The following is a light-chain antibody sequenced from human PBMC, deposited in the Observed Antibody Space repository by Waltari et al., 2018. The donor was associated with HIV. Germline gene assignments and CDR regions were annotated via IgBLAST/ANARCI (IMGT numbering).Light chain of an antibody. CDR2: RNT. J-gene: IGLJ3*02. CDR1: RSNVGNNY. Sequence: QSVLAQPPSASGTPGQTVTISCSGTRSNVGNNYVYWYHHLPGTAPKLLIYRNTQRPSGVPDRFFGSKSGTSASLAISGLRSEDEADYYCSAWDDSLYSRVFGGGTKLTVL. CDR3: SAWDDSLYSRV. V-gene: IGLV1-47*01.